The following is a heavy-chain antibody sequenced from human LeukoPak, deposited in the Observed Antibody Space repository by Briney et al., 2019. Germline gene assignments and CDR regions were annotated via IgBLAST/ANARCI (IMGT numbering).Heavy chain of an antibody. V-gene: IGHV3-23*01. Sequence: GGSLRLAFSVSGFTFSSYGMSWVRQAPGKGVEWVSAISGSGSSTYYADPVKRRFTISRDNSNNKLYLQMKSLRAEDTAVYYCGKRGSGWYEDYYYYMVVWGKETTVTISS. D-gene: IGHD6-19*01. J-gene: IGHJ6*03. CDR1: GFTFSSYG. CDR2: ISGSGSST. CDR3: GKRGSGWYEDYYYYMVV.